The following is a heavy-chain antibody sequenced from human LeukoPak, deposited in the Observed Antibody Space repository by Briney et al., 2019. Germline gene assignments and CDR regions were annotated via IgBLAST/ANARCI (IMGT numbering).Heavy chain of an antibody. CDR3: ARGSTRFDP. J-gene: IGHJ5*02. V-gene: IGHV4-59*11. Sequence: PSETLSLTCTVSGGSIYSHHWSWIRQPPGKGQEWIGYIFYTGITNYNPSLNSRVTISVDTLKNQFSLKLNSVTAADTAVYYCARGSTRFDPWGQGTLVTVSS. CDR2: IFYTGIT. CDR1: GGSIYSHH.